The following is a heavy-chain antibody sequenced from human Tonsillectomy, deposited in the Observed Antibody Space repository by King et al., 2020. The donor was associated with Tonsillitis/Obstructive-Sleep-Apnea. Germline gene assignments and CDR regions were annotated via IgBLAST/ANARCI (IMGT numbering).Heavy chain of an antibody. V-gene: IGHV1-18*01. CDR3: ARAPSAAYEYVWGSYRPYYFDY. Sequence: VQLVQSVAEVKKPGASVKVSCKASGYTFTSYGISWVRQAPGQGLEWMGWISAYNGNTHYAQTLQGRVTMTTDTSTSTAYMELRSLRSDDTAVYYCARAPSAAYEYVWGSYRPYYFDYWGQGTLVTVSS. J-gene: IGHJ4*02. CDR2: ISAYNGNT. D-gene: IGHD3-16*02. CDR1: GYTFTSYG.